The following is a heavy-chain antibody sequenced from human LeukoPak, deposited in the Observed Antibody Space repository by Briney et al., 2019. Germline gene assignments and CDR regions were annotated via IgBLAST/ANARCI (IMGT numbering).Heavy chain of an antibody. CDR2: ISSSGSTV. V-gene: IGHV3-48*01. CDR1: GSTFSSFS. D-gene: IGHD3-3*01. CDR3: ARGNYDFWS. J-gene: IGHJ5*02. Sequence: GGSLRLSCAASGSTFSSFSMNWVRQAPGKGLEWVSYISSSGSTVYYADSVKGRFTISRDNAKSSLYLQMNSQRVEDTAVYYCARGNYDFWSWGQGTLVTVSS.